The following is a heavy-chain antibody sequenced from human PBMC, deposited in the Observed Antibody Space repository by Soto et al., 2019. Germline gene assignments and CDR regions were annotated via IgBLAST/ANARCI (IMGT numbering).Heavy chain of an antibody. CDR2: IIPILGIA. Sequence: ASVKVSCKASGYTFSSYTIIWVRQAPGQGLEWMGRIIPILGIANYAQKFQGRVTITADKSTSTAYMELSSLRSEDTAVYYCASHSGNYYNDHWGQGTLVTVSS. CDR1: GYTFSSYT. D-gene: IGHD3-10*01. CDR3: ASHSGNYYNDH. J-gene: IGHJ4*02. V-gene: IGHV1-69*02.